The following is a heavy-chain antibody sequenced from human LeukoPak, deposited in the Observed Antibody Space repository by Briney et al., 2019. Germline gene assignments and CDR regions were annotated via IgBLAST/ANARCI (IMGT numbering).Heavy chain of an antibody. Sequence: PGGSLRLSCAASGFTFSGSAMHWVRQASGKGLEWVGRIRSKANSYATAYAASVKGRFTISRDDSKNTAYLQMNSLKTEDTAVYHCTRLPQDDYGDDDAFDIWGQGTMVAVSS. CDR3: TRLPQDDYGDDDAFDI. D-gene: IGHD4-17*01. CDR1: GFTFSGSA. J-gene: IGHJ3*02. V-gene: IGHV3-73*01. CDR2: IRSKANSYAT.